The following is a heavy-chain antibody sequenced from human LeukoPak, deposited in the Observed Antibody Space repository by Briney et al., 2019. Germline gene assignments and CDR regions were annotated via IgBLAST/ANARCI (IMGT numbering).Heavy chain of an antibody. D-gene: IGHD6-19*01. CDR3: AVPYISGHGWDY. Sequence: PGGSLRLSCAASGFTFSSYSMNWVRQAPGKGLEWVSSISSSSSYIYYGDSVKGRFTISRDNAKNSLYLQMHSLRAEDTAVYYCAVPYISGHGWDYWGQGTLVTVSS. CDR2: ISSSSSYI. CDR1: GFTFSSYS. V-gene: IGHV3-21*01. J-gene: IGHJ4*02.